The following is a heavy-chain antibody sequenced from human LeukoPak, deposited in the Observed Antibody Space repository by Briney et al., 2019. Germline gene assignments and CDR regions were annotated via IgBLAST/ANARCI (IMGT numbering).Heavy chain of an antibody. J-gene: IGHJ4*02. CDR3: AKDLWFGELTVDY. Sequence: PGGSLRLSCAASGFTFSSYGMSWVRQAPGKGLEWVAVISYDGSNKYYADSVKGRFTISRDNSKNTLYLQMNSLRAEDTAVYYCAKDLWFGELTVDYWGQGTLVTVSS. D-gene: IGHD3-10*01. CDR1: GFTFSSYG. CDR2: ISYDGSNK. V-gene: IGHV3-30*18.